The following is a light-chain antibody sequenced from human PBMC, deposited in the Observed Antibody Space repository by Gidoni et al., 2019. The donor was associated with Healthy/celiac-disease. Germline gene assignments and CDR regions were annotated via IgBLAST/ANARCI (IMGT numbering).Light chain of an antibody. CDR1: QSVFYSSNNKNY. CDR2: WAS. V-gene: IGKV4-1*01. J-gene: IGKJ4*01. Sequence: DILMTQSPDSLSVSLGERATINCKSSQSVFYSSNNKNYLAWYQQKPGQPPKLLIYWASTRESGVPDRFSGSGSGTDFTLTISSLQAEDVAVYYCQQYYSTSLTFGEGTKVEIK. CDR3: QQYYSTSLT.